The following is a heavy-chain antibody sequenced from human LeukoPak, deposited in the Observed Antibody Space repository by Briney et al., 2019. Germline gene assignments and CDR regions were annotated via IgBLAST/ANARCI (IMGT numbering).Heavy chain of an antibody. CDR2: INHSGST. Sequence: SETLSLTCAVYGGSFSGYYWSWIRQPPGKGLEWIGEINHSGSTNYNPSLKSRVTISVDTSKNQFSLKLSSVTAADTAAYYCARVVSGFIDYWGQGTLVTVSS. CDR3: ARVVSGFIDY. CDR1: GGSFSGYY. V-gene: IGHV4-34*01. D-gene: IGHD3-22*01. J-gene: IGHJ4*02.